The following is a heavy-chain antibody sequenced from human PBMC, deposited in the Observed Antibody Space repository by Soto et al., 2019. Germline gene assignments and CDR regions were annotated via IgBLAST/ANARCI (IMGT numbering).Heavy chain of an antibody. CDR3: ASLNWNYGWFDP. V-gene: IGHV4-39*01. CDR1: GGSISSSSYY. J-gene: IGHJ5*02. CDR2: IYYSGST. D-gene: IGHD1-7*01. Sequence: SETLSLTCTVSGGSISSSSYYWGWIRQPPGKGLEWIGSIYYSGSTYYNSSLKSRVTISVDTSKNQFSLKLSSVTAADTAVYYCASLNWNYGWFDPWGQGTLVTVSS.